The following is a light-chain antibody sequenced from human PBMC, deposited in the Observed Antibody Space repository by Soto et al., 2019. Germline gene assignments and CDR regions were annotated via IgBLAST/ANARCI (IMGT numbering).Light chain of an antibody. V-gene: IGLV2-23*01. J-gene: IGLJ2*01. CDR3: CSYAGFSTSAI. CDR2: EGS. Sequence: QSALTQPASVSGSPGQSITISCTGTSSDVGKYNLVSCYQHHPGKAPKVIIYEGSKRPSGVSSRFSGSKSGNTAYLTISGLQAEDEAEYHCCSYAGFSTSAIFGGGTKLTVL. CDR1: SSDVGKYNL.